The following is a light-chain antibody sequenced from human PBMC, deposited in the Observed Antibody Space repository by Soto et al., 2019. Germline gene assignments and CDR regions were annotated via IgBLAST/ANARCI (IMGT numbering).Light chain of an antibody. J-gene: IGKJ1*01. CDR2: GAS. Sequence: EIVLTQSPGTLSLSPGERATLSCRASQSVSSSYLAWYQQKPGQAPRLLIYGASSRGTGIPDRFSGSGSGTDFTLTISRLEPEDFAVYYCQQYGSSRWTFGQGTKVEIK. CDR1: QSVSSSY. CDR3: QQYGSSRWT. V-gene: IGKV3-20*01.